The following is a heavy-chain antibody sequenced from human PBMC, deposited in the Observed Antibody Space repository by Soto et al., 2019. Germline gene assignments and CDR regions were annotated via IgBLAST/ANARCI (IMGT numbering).Heavy chain of an antibody. CDR2: VSPHGANT. Sequence: GGSLRLSCTASGFTFGDYAMSWVRQAPGKGLEWVAGVSPHGANTYYADSVRGRFIISRDDSRNTVSLDMNSLRGDDSAVYYCATEGARTTWNFDYWGQGTVVTVS. V-gene: IGHV3-20*04. CDR1: GFTFGDYA. CDR3: ATEGARTTWNFDY. D-gene: IGHD1-1*01. J-gene: IGHJ4*02.